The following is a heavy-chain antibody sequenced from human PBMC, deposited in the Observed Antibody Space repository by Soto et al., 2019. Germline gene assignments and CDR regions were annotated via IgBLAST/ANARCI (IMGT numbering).Heavy chain of an antibody. J-gene: IGHJ5*02. CDR2: INHSGGT. Sequence: SETLSLTCAVYGGSFSGHYWTWIRQPPGKGLEWIGEINHSGGTSYNPSLKSRVTMSVDTSKNQFSLKLNAVTAADTAVYYCARDDYKDGGNNWFDPWGQGTLVTVSS. V-gene: IGHV4-34*01. CDR3: ARDDYKDGGNNWFDP. D-gene: IGHD3-16*01. CDR1: GGSFSGHY.